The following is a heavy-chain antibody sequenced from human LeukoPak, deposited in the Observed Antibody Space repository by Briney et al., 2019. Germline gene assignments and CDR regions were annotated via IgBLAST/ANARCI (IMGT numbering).Heavy chain of an antibody. CDR3: ARVGLGHYFDY. V-gene: IGHV1-69*13. CDR2: IIPIFGTA. D-gene: IGHD3-10*01. J-gene: IGHJ4*02. Sequence: SVKVSCKASGGTYSIYAISWVRQAPGQGLEWMGGIIPIFGTANYAHKFQGRVTITADESTSTAYMELSSLRSEDTAVYYWARVGLGHYFDYWGQGTLVTVSS. CDR1: GGTYSIYA.